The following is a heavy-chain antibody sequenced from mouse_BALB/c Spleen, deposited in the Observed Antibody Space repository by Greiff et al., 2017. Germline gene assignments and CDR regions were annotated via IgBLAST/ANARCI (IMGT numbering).Heavy chain of an antibody. CDR1: GFTFSSYA. J-gene: IGHJ4*01. CDR2: ISSGGST. V-gene: IGHV5-6-5*01. Sequence: DVMLVESGGGLVKPGGSLKLSCAASGFTFSSYAMSWVRQTPEKRLEWVASISSGGSTYYPDSVKGRFTISRDNARNILYLQMSSLRSEDTAMYYCARGNYYGYDNYAMDYWGQGTSVTVSS. CDR3: ARGNYYGYDNYAMDY. D-gene: IGHD1-2*01.